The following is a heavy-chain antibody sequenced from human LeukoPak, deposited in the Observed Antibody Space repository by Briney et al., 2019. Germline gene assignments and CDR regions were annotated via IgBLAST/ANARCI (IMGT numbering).Heavy chain of an antibody. D-gene: IGHD3-22*01. J-gene: IGHJ4*02. Sequence: ASVKVSCKASGYTFTGYYMHWVRQAPGQGLEWMGIINPSGGSTSYAQKFQGRVTMTRDTSTSTVYMELSSLRSEDTAVYYCARDLGLNYDSSGYLGVFDYWGQGTLVTVSS. CDR2: INPSGGST. CDR3: ARDLGLNYDSSGYLGVFDY. CDR1: GYTFTGYY. V-gene: IGHV1-46*01.